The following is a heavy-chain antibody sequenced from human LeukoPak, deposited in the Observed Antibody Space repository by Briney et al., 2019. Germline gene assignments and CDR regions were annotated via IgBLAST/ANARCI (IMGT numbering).Heavy chain of an antibody. D-gene: IGHD3-10*01. CDR3: AKDPFDRPYLSY. CDR2: ITASNGLI. Sequence: PGGSLRLSCAVSGFSFDNYAMSWVRQAPGKGLEWVSTITASNGLIYYADSVKGRFTTSRDNSKYTLYLQMNSLRADDTALYYCAKDPFDRPYLSYWGQGTLVTVSS. V-gene: IGHV3-23*01. CDR1: GFSFDNYA. J-gene: IGHJ4*02.